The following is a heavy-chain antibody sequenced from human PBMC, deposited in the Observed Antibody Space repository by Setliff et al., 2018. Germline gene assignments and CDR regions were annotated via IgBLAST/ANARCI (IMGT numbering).Heavy chain of an antibody. CDR2: VYSTGST. Sequence: SETLSLTCNVSGASISSGSHYWSWIRQSAGEKPTWIGHVYSTGSTNYNPSFESRVSISVDKSNNQFSLRMTSVTAADTAMYYCARDRYGRNSDGSGVYNWFDSWGQGILVTVSS. CDR3: ARDRYGRNSDGSGVYNWFDS. J-gene: IGHJ5*01. V-gene: IGHV4-61*09. D-gene: IGHD2-15*01. CDR1: GASISSGSHY.